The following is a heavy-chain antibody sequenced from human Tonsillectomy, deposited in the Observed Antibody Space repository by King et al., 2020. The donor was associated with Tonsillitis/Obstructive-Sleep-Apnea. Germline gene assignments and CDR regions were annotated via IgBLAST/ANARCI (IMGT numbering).Heavy chain of an antibody. Sequence: VQLVESGGGVVQPGRSLRLSCAASGFTFSSYGMHWVRQAPGKGLEWVAGIWYDGSKKYYADSVKGRFTISRDNSKNTLYLQMNSLRAEDTAVYYCARGVPYSGSYPFDYCGHGTLVSVSS. CDR2: IWYDGSKK. V-gene: IGHV3-33*01. CDR1: GFTFSSYG. D-gene: IGHD1-26*01. J-gene: IGHJ4*03. CDR3: ARGVPYSGSYPFDY.